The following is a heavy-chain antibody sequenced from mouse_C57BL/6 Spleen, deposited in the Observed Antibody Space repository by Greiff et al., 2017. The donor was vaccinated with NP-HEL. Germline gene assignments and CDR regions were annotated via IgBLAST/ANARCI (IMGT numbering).Heavy chain of an antibody. D-gene: IGHD2-3*01. CDR2: ISDGGSYT. V-gene: IGHV5-4*01. J-gene: IGHJ1*03. Sequence: EVQVVESGGGLVKPGGSLKLSCAASGFTFSSYAMSWVRQTPEKRLEWVATISDGGSYTYYPDNVKGRFTISRDNAKNNLYLQMSHLKSEDTAMYYCARDKRLLRGWYFDVWGTGTTVTVSS. CDR3: ARDKRLLRGWYFDV. CDR1: GFTFSSYA.